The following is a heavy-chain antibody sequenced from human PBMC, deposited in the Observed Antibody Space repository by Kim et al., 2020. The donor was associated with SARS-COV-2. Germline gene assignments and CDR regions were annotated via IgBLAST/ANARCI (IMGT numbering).Heavy chain of an antibody. CDR3: AKDPLYDSSGYYFGDH. J-gene: IGHJ5*02. CDR2: IDGSGDRT. Sequence: GGSLRLSCEGSGFTFSAYAMTWVRQAPGTGLEWGASIDGSGDRTYNSASLKGRFTISRDNSKNTLYLQMDTLRADDTAVYYCAKDPLYDSSGYYFGDHWGQGTLVTVSS. D-gene: IGHD3-22*01. V-gene: IGHV3-23*01. CDR1: GFTFSAYA.